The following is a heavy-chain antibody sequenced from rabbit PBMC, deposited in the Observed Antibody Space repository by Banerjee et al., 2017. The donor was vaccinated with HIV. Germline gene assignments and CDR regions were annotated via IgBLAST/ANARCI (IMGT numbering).Heavy chain of an antibody. D-gene: IGHD4-1*01. J-gene: IGHJ4*01. CDR1: GFSFSSSYY. CDR3: ARVVYYSSGWGYYFNL. V-gene: IGHV1S40*01. Sequence: QSLEESGGGLVQPEGSLTLTCTASGFSFSSSYYMCWARQAPGKGLEWIGYIDPVFGSTYYASWVNGRFTISSHNAQNTLYLQLNSLTAADTATYFCARVVYYSSGWGYYFNLWGQGTLVTVS. CDR2: IDPVFGST.